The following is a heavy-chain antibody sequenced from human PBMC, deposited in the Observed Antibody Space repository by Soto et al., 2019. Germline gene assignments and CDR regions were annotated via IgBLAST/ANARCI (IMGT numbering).Heavy chain of an antibody. J-gene: IGHJ5*02. D-gene: IGHD3-9*01. Sequence: PSETLSLTCTVSGGSISSGGYYWSWIRQHPGKGLEWIGYIYYSGSTYYNPSLKSRVTISVDTSKNQFSLKLSSVTAADTAVYYCARVRYFDWSTEENWFDPWGQGTLVTVSS. CDR2: IYYSGST. CDR1: GGSISSGGYY. V-gene: IGHV4-31*03. CDR3: ARVRYFDWSTEENWFDP.